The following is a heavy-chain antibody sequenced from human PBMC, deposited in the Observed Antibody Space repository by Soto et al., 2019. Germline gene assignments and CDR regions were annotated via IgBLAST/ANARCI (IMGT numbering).Heavy chain of an antibody. Sequence: ASVKVFCKASGYTFTSYYMHWVRQAPGQGLEWMGIINPSGGSTSYAQKFQGRVTMTRDTSTSTVYMELSSLRSEDTAVYYCARDHEWLVPDYYYYGMDVWGQGTTVTVSS. J-gene: IGHJ6*02. V-gene: IGHV1-46*01. CDR1: GYTFTSYY. D-gene: IGHD6-19*01. CDR3: ARDHEWLVPDYYYYGMDV. CDR2: INPSGGST.